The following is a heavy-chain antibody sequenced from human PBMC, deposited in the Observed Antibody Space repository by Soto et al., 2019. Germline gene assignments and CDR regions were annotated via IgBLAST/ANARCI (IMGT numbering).Heavy chain of an antibody. CDR1: GFTFSSYA. Sequence: GGSLRLSCAASGFTFSSYAMSWVRQAPGKGLEWVSAISGSGGSTYYADSVKGRFTISRDNSKSTLYLQMNSLRAEDTAVYYCAKVWYSGSYRDAFDIWGQGTMVTVSS. CDR2: ISGSGGST. D-gene: IGHD1-26*01. V-gene: IGHV3-23*01. J-gene: IGHJ3*02. CDR3: AKVWYSGSYRDAFDI.